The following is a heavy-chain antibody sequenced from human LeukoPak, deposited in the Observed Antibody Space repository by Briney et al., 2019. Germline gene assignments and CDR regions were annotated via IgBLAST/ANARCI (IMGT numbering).Heavy chain of an antibody. Sequence: SVKVSCKASGGTFSSYTISWVRQAPGQGLEWMGRIIPILGIANYAQKFQGRVTITADKSTSTAYMELSSLRSEDMAVYYCARAGYGDYRLDYWGQGTLVTVSS. CDR2: IIPILGIA. V-gene: IGHV1-69*02. CDR3: ARAGYGDYRLDY. CDR1: GGTFSSYT. J-gene: IGHJ4*02. D-gene: IGHD4-17*01.